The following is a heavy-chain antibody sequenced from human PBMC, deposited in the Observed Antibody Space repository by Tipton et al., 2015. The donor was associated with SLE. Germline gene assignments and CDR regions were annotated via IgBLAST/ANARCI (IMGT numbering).Heavy chain of an antibody. CDR3: ARVSTEGHHFDQ. CDR1: SGSISDYY. Sequence: TLSLTCNLSSGSISDYYWSWIRQPAGKGLEWIGRMHISGTANYNPALKSRVTMSFDTSKNLFSLKLTSVTATDTAVYYCARVSTEGHHFDQWGQGTLVTVSS. D-gene: IGHD4-17*01. J-gene: IGHJ4*02. V-gene: IGHV4-4*07. CDR2: MHISGTA.